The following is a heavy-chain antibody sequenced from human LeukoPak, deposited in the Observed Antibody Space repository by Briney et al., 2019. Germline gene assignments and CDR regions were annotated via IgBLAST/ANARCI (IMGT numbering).Heavy chain of an antibody. CDR3: AKVHGFYYILQH. Sequence: GGSLRLSCAASGFTFNNYGMHWVRQAAGKGLEWVAFIRYDGSKDYYADSVKGRFTISRGNSKNTLYLQMSSLRPDDTAVYYCAKVHGFYYILQHWGQGTLVTVST. V-gene: IGHV3-30*02. D-gene: IGHD3-10*01. J-gene: IGHJ1*01. CDR2: IRYDGSKD. CDR1: GFTFNNYG.